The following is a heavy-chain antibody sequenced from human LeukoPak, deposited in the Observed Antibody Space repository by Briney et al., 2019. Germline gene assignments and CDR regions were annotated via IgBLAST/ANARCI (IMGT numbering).Heavy chain of an antibody. CDR1: GYTFTGYY. V-gene: IGHV1-2*02. D-gene: IGHD6-13*01. J-gene: IGHJ4*02. CDR2: INPNSGGT. CDR3: ARDLLTAAGGGY. Sequence: GASVKVSCKASGYTFTGYYMHWVRQAPGQGLEWMGWINPNSGGTNYAQKFQGRVTMTRDTSISTAYMELSRLRSDDTAVYHCARDLLTAAGGGYWGQGTLVTVSS.